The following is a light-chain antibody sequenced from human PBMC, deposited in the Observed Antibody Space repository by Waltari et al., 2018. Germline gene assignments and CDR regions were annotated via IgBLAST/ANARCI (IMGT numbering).Light chain of an antibody. V-gene: IGKV3-11*01. CDR1: QSVSRF. J-gene: IGKJ4*01. Sequence: EIVLTQSPATLSLSPGERATLSCRASQSVSRFLAWYQQKPGQAPRPLISDASNRATGIPARFSGSGSGTDFTLTISNLEPEDFAVYYCQQRSKWPLTFGGGTKVEIK. CDR3: QQRSKWPLT. CDR2: DAS.